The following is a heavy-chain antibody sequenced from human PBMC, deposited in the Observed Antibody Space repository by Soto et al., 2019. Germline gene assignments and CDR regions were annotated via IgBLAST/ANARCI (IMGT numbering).Heavy chain of an antibody. V-gene: IGHV4-59*01. D-gene: IGHD3-10*01. CDR2: IYYSGST. CDR3: ARLIGFGELSPSDY. CDR1: GGSISSYY. Sequence: SETLSLTCTVSGGSISSYYWSWIRQPPGKGLEWIGYIYYSGSTNYNPSLKSRVTISVDTSKNQFSLKLSSVTAADTAVYYCARLIGFGELSPSDYWGQGTLVTVSS. J-gene: IGHJ4*02.